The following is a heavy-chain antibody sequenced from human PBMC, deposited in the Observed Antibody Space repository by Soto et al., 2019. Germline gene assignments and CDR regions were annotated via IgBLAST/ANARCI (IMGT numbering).Heavy chain of an antibody. V-gene: IGHV4-34*01. CDR3: ARVPIYSSGWTYYYYYMDV. CDR1: GGSFSGYY. D-gene: IGHD6-19*01. J-gene: IGHJ6*03. Sequence: PSETLSLTCAVYGGSFSGYYWSWIRQPPGKGLEWIGEINHSGSTNYNPSLKSRVTISVYTSKNQFSLKLSSVTAADTAVYYCARVPIYSSGWTYYYYYMDVWGKGTTVTVSS. CDR2: INHSGST.